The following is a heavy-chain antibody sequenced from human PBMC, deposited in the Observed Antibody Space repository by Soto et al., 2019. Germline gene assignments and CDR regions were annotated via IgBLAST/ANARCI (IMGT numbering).Heavy chain of an antibody. J-gene: IGHJ4*02. CDR3: ARRYGGTFDY. Sequence: QVQLQESGPGLVKPSETLSLTCTVSGGSISSYYWSWIRQPPGKGLEWIGYIYYSGSTNYNPSFKSRVTISVDTPKNQFSLKLSSVPAADTAVYYCARRYGGTFDYWGQGTLVTVSS. CDR1: GGSISSYY. V-gene: IGHV4-59*08. CDR2: IYYSGST. D-gene: IGHD2-15*01.